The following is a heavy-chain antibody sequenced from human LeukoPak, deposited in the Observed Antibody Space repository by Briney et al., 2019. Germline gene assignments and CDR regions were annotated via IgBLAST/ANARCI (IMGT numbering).Heavy chain of an antibody. CDR3: ARDEMATIGYAFDI. J-gene: IGHJ3*02. Sequence: ASVKVSCKASGYTSTSYDINWVRQATGQGLEWMGWMNPNSGNTGYAQKFQGRVTMTRNTSISTAYMELSSLRSEDTAVYYCARDEMATIGYAFDIWGQGTMVTVSS. V-gene: IGHV1-8*01. D-gene: IGHD5-24*01. CDR2: MNPNSGNT. CDR1: GYTSTSYD.